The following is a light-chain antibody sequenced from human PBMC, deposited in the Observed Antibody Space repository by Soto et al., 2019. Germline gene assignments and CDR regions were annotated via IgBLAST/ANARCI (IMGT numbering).Light chain of an antibody. CDR2: EVS. V-gene: IGLV2-23*02. CDR1: SSDVGSYNL. J-gene: IGLJ2*01. Sequence: QSALTQPASVSGSPGQSITISCTGTSSDVGSYNLVSWYQQHPGKAPKLMIYEVSQRPSGVSNRFSGSKSGNTASLTISGLQAEDETDYYCCSYAGSRAVVFGGGTKLTVL. CDR3: CSYAGSRAVV.